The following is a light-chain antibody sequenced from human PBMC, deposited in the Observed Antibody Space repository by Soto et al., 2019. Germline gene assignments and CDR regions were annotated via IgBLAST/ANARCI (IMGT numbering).Light chain of an antibody. V-gene: IGLV2-8*01. J-gene: IGLJ1*01. CDR3: SSYAGSRHA. CDR2: DVT. CDR1: SSDVGGYNY. Sequence: QSVLTQPPSASGSPGQSVTISCTGTSSDVGGYNYVSWYQQYPRKAPKLILYDVTKRPSGVPDRFTGSKSGNTASLTLSVVRGDGEAHYYCSSYAGSRHAFGSETKGTV.